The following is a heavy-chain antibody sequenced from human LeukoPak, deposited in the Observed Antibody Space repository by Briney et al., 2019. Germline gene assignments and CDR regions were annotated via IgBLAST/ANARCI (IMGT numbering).Heavy chain of an antibody. CDR2: IYPGDSDT. CDR1: GYNFTNYW. V-gene: IGHV5-51*01. CDR3: ERRSSIAPRLFDY. J-gene: IGHJ4*02. D-gene: IGHD6-6*01. Sequence: PGEPLKISCKASGYNFTNYWIDWVRQMPGKGLEWMGIIYPGDSDTRYSPSFQGQVTFSADESISTAYLQWSSLKASDTAIYYCERRSSIAPRLFDYWGQGTLVTVSS.